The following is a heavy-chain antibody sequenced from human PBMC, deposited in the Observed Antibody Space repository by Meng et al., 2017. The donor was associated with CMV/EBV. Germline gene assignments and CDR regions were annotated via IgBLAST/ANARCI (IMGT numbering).Heavy chain of an antibody. CDR1: GSTFSSYG. J-gene: IGHJ4*02. CDR2: IRYDGSNK. Sequence: GESLKISCAASGSTFSSYGMHWVRQAPGKGLEWVAFIRYDGSNKYYADSVKGRFTISRDNSKNTLYLQMNSLRAEDTAVYYCAKDQGEVEYYYGSVEYTPDDYYFDYWGQGTLVTVSS. V-gene: IGHV3-30*02. CDR3: AKDQGEVEYYYGSVEYTPDDYYFDY. D-gene: IGHD3-10*01.